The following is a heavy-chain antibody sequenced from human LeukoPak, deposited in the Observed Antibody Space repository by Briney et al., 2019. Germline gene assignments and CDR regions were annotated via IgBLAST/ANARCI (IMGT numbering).Heavy chain of an antibody. CDR1: GYTFTGYY. J-gene: IGHJ5*02. CDR2: INPNSGGT. Sequence: ASVKVSCKASGYTFTGYYMHWVRQAPGQGLEWMGWINPNSGGTNYAQKFQGRVTMTRDTSISTAYMELSRLRSDDTAVYYCARVRCSSTSCYTGRWFDPWGQGTPVTVSS. V-gene: IGHV1-2*02. D-gene: IGHD2-2*02. CDR3: ARVRCSSTSCYTGRWFDP.